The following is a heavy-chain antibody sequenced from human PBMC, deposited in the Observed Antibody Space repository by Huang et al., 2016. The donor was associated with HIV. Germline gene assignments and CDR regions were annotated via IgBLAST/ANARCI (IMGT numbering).Heavy chain of an antibody. J-gene: IGHJ3*02. CDR3: ARDFRGGGIDAFDI. Sequence: EVQLVETGGGLIQPGGSLRLSCAASGLSVTNNYMTWVRQAPGRGLEWLSCIYIVGNTHHADAVQGRFTISRDNSKNSLYLQMNSLRAEDTAVYYCARDFRGGGIDAFDIWGQGTMVTVSS. D-gene: IGHD3-10*01. CDR2: IYIVGNT. V-gene: IGHV3-53*02. CDR1: GLSVTNNY.